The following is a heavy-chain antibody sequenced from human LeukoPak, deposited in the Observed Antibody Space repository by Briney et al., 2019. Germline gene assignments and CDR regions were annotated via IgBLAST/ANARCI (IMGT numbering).Heavy chain of an antibody. CDR1: VFIFSRYT. V-gene: IGHV3-23*01. D-gene: IGHD1-20*01. CDR2: ISGSGGST. CDR3: ARAGGIIGPTGDFDY. J-gene: IGHJ4*02. Sequence: GGSLRLSCTACVFIFSRYTKSCLRQAPGKGLEWVSAISGSGGSTYYADSVKGRFTISRDNSKNTLYLQMNSLRAEDTAVYYCARAGGIIGPTGDFDYWGQGTLVTVSS.